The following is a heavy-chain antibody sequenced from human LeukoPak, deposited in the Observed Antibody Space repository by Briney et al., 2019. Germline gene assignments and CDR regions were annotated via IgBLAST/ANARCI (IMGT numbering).Heavy chain of an antibody. CDR3: ARHSRGVGWGDEPTEYFQH. CDR2: IYYSGST. Sequence: PSETLSLTCTVSGGSISSSSYYWGWIRQPPGKGLEWIGSIYYSGSTYYNPSLKSRVTISVDTSKNQFSLKLSSVTAADTAVYYCARHSRGVGWGDEPTEYFQHWGQGTLVTVSS. CDR1: GGSISSSSYY. D-gene: IGHD1-26*01. J-gene: IGHJ1*01. V-gene: IGHV4-39*07.